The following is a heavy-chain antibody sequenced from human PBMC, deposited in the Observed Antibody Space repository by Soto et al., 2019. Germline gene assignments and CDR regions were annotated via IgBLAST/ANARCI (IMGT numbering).Heavy chain of an antibody. D-gene: IGHD3-10*01. CDR1: GGSISSGGYY. V-gene: IGHV4-31*03. CDR3: AKDRAGFIMGSGASDI. CDR2: IYNSGST. J-gene: IGHJ3*02. Sequence: LSLTCTVSGGSISSGGYYWSWIRQHPGKGLEWIGYIYNSGSTYYNPSLKSRVTISLDTSKNQFSLKLSSVTAADTAVYYCAKDRAGFIMGSGASDIWGQGTMVTVSS.